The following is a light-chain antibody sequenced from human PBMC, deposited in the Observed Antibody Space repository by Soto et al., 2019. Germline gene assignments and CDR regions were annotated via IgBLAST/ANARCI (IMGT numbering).Light chain of an antibody. CDR2: EVS. J-gene: IGKJ5*01. V-gene: IGKV2D-29*02. CDR3: MQSTQLPPT. CDR1: QSLLHITGETF. Sequence: DVVMTQTPLSLSVAPGQPASISCKSSQSLLHITGETFLFWYLQKPGQSPQLLIYEVSTRVSGVPDRFSGSGSGTDITLEISRVETDDVGIYYCMQSTQLPPTFGQGRRLEI.